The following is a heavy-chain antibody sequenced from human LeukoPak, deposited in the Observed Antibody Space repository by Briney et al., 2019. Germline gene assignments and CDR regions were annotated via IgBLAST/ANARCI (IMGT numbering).Heavy chain of an antibody. Sequence: PSETLSLTCAVYGGSFSGYYWSWIRQPPGKGLEWIGEINHSGSTNYNPSLKSRVTISVDTSKNQFSLKLSSVTAADTAVYYCARGEGYSSGWYEPSTFDYWGQGTLVTVSS. J-gene: IGHJ4*02. CDR1: GGSFSGYY. D-gene: IGHD6-19*01. CDR2: INHSGST. V-gene: IGHV4-34*01. CDR3: ARGEGYSSGWYEPSTFDY.